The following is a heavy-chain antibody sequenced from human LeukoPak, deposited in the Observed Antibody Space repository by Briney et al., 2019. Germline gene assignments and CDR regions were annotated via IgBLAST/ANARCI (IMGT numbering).Heavy chain of an antibody. J-gene: IGHJ4*02. CDR1: GGSISSYY. CDR2: IYYSGST. V-gene: IGHV4-59*01. Sequence: SETLSLTCTVSGGSISSYYWSWIRQPPGKGLEWIGYIYYSGSTNYNPSLKSRVTISVDTSKNHFSLKLSSVTAADTAVYYCARDPWGEKYFDYWGQGTLVTVSS. CDR3: ARDPWGEKYFDY. D-gene: IGHD3-16*01.